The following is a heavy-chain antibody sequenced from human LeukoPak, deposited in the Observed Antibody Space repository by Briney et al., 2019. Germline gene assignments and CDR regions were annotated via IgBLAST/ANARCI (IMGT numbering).Heavy chain of an antibody. Sequence: GESLKISCKGSGYSFISYWIAWVRQMPGKGLEWMGIIYPGDSDTRYSPSFQGQVTISADKSISTAYLQWSSLKASDTAMYYCARQDYYGSGSYYAPSYYWGQGTLVTVSS. V-gene: IGHV5-51*01. D-gene: IGHD3-10*01. J-gene: IGHJ4*02. CDR2: IYPGDSDT. CDR1: GYSFISYW. CDR3: ARQDYYGSGSYYAPSYY.